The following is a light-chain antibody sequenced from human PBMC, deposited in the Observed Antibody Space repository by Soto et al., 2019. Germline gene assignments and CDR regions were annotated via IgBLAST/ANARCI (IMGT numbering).Light chain of an antibody. CDR3: KHYNSXSEA. Sequence: DIQMTQSPSTLSGSVGDRVTITCRAIQTISSWLACYQQKPGKAPKLLIYKSSTLKSGVPSMFSGSGSGTEFTLTISRLQPDDFSTYYSKHYNSXSEACGQWTKV. CDR1: QTISSW. V-gene: IGKV1-5*03. J-gene: IGKJ1*01. CDR2: KSS.